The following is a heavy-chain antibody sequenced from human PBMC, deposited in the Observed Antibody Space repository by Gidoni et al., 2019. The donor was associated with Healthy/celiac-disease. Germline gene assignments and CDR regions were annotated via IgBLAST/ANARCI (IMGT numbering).Heavy chain of an antibody. CDR3: ARRLIEWEKYSLGWFDP. V-gene: IGHV4-39*01. CDR2: IYYSGST. J-gene: IGHJ5*02. D-gene: IGHD1-26*01. CDR1: GGSISSSSYY. Sequence: QLQLQESGPGLVKPSETLSLTCTVAGGSISSSSYYWGWIRQPPGKGLEWIGSIYYSGSTYYNPSLKSRVTISVDTSKNQFSLKLSSVTAADTAVYYCARRLIEWEKYSLGWFDPWGQGTLVTVSS.